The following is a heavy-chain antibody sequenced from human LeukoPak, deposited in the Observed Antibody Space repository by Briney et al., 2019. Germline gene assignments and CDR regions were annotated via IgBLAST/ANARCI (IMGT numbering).Heavy chain of an antibody. D-gene: IGHD6-13*01. Sequence: GGSLRLSCAASGFTFSSYSMNWVRQAPGKGLEWISSITSSSSYIYYADSVKGRFTISRDNAKNSLYLQMNSLRAEDTAVYYCARDLMGIAYRGAFYYWGQGTLVTVSS. CDR1: GFTFSSYS. CDR3: ARDLMGIAYRGAFYY. CDR2: ITSSSSYI. V-gene: IGHV3-21*04. J-gene: IGHJ4*02.